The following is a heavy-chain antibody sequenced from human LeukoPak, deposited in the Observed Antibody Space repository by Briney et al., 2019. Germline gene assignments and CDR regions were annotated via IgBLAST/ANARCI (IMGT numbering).Heavy chain of an antibody. CDR3: ARERGESPIINCFDP. J-gene: IGHJ5*02. Sequence: SETLSLTCTVSGGSISSYYWSWIRQPPGKGLEWIGYIYYSGSTNYNPSLKSRVTISVDTSKNQFSLKLSSVTAADTAVYYCARERGESPIINCFDPWGQGTLVTVSS. CDR2: IYYSGST. CDR1: GGSISSYY. D-gene: IGHD3-10*01. V-gene: IGHV4-59*01.